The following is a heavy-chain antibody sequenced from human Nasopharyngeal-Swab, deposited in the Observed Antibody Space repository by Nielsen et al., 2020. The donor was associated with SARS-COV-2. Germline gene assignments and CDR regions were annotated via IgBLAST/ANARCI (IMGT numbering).Heavy chain of an antibody. V-gene: IGHV3-48*04. J-gene: IGHJ3*02. CDR2: ISSSSSTI. CDR3: AREGYSYASKWYAFDI. Sequence: GESLKISCAASGFTFSSYSMNWVRQAPGKGLEWVSSISSSSSTIYYADSVKGRFTISRDNAKNSLYLQMNSLRAEDTAVYYCAREGYSYASKWYAFDIWGQGTMVTISS. CDR1: GFTFSSYS. D-gene: IGHD5-18*01.